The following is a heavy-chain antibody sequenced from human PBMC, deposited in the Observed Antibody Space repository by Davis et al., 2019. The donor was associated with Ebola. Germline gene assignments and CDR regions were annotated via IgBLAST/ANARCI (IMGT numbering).Heavy chain of an antibody. CDR1: GYTFTSYG. CDR2: INPNSGGT. J-gene: IGHJ4*02. Sequence: ASVQVSCKASGYTFTSYGISWVRQAPGQGLEWMGRINPNSGGTNYAQKFQGRVTMTRDTSISTAYMELSRLRSEDTAVYYGGRGGIQIWSSYYLDYWGQGTLVTVSS. V-gene: IGHV1-2*06. CDR3: GRGGIQIWSSYYLDY. D-gene: IGHD5-18*01.